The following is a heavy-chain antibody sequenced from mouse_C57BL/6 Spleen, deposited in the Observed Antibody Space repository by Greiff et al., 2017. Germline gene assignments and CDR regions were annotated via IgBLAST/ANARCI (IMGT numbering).Heavy chain of an antibody. CDR2: IYPGDGDT. CDR3: ARGGYYGSSYHYYAMDY. V-gene: IGHV1-82*01. J-gene: IGHJ4*01. D-gene: IGHD1-1*01. Sequence: VKLMESGPELVKPGASVKISCKASGYAFSSSWMNWVKQRPGKGLEWIGRIYPGDGDTNYNGKFKGKATLTADKSSSTAYMQLSSLTSEDSAVYFCARGGYYGSSYHYYAMDYWGQGTSVTVSS. CDR1: GYAFSSSW.